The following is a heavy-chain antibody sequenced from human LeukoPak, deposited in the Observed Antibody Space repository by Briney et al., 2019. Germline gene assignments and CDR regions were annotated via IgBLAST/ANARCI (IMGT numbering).Heavy chain of an antibody. V-gene: IGHV3-43*01. D-gene: IGHD3-16*01. Sequence: PGGSLRLSCAASGFTFDDYTMHWVRQAPGKGLEWVSLISWDGGSTYYADSVKGRFTISRDQSKSTVYLQMTSLRAEDTAVFYCAKGTTDYDASDPLDFWGQGTLVTVSS. CDR3: AKGTTDYDASDPLDF. CDR1: GFTFDDYT. CDR2: ISWDGGST. J-gene: IGHJ4*02.